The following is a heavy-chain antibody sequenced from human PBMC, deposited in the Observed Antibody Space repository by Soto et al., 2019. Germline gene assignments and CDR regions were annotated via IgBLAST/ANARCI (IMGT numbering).Heavy chain of an antibody. Sequence: ASVKVSCKAACYSFTGYGISWVRQAPGQGLEWMGWISAYNGNTNYAQKLQGRVTMTTDTSTSTAYMELRSLRSDDTAVYYCARAATYCSSTSCYLGASGWFDPWGQGTLVT. CDR3: ARAATYCSSTSCYLGASGWFDP. V-gene: IGHV1-18*01. CDR1: CYSFTGYG. J-gene: IGHJ5*02. D-gene: IGHD2-2*01. CDR2: ISAYNGNT.